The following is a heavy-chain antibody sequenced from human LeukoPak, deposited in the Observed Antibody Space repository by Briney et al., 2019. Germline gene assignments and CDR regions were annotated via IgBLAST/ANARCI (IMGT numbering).Heavy chain of an antibody. V-gene: IGHV1-8*01. Sequence: GASVKVSCKASGYTFTSYDINWVRQATGQGHEWMGWMNPNSGNTGYAQKFQGRVTMTRNTSISTAYMELSSLRSEDTAVYYCARDDTDCSGTSCYVWFDPWGQGTLVTVSS. D-gene: IGHD2-2*01. CDR3: ARDDTDCSGTSCYVWFDP. CDR2: MNPNSGNT. CDR1: GYTFTSYD. J-gene: IGHJ5*02.